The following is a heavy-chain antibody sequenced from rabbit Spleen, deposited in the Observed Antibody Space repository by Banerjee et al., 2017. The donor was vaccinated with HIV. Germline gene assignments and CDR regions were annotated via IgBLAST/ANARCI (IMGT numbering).Heavy chain of an antibody. Sequence: QEQLVESGGGLVQPEGSLTLTCKASGVSFSDRDVMCWVRQAPGKGLEWIACINTATAKGVYASWVNGRFTISKTSSTTVTLQMTSLTAADMATYFCARDGSGWGANFNLWGPGTLVTVS. CDR1: GVSFSDRDV. CDR3: ARDGSGWGANFNL. V-gene: IGHV1S45*01. D-gene: IGHD4-1*01. CDR2: INTATAKG. J-gene: IGHJ4*01.